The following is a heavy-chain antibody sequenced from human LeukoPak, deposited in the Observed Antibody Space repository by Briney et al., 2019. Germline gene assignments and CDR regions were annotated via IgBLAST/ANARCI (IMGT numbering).Heavy chain of an antibody. V-gene: IGHV3-64D*06. D-gene: IGHD5-12*01. CDR3: VKGIVATISYFDY. Sequence: GGSLRLSCSASGLTFSSYAMHWVRQAPGKGLEYVSAISSNGGSTYYADSVEGRFTISRDNSKNTLYLQMSSLRAEDTAVYYCVKGIVATISYFDYWGQGTLVTVSS. J-gene: IGHJ4*02. CDR2: ISSNGGST. CDR1: GLTFSSYA.